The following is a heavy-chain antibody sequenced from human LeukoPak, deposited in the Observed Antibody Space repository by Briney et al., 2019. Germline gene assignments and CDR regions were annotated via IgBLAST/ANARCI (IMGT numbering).Heavy chain of an antibody. CDR3: ARRLGNDFWSGSKYYYYYMDV. CDR2: IKQDGSEK. CDR1: GFIFSSYW. D-gene: IGHD3-3*01. Sequence: GGSLRLSCAASGFIFSSYWMSWVRQAPGKGLEWVANIKQDGSEKYYVDSVKGRFTISRDNAKNSLYLQMNSLRAEDTAVYYCARRLGNDFWSGSKYYYYYMDVWGKGTTVTVSS. J-gene: IGHJ6*03. V-gene: IGHV3-7*01.